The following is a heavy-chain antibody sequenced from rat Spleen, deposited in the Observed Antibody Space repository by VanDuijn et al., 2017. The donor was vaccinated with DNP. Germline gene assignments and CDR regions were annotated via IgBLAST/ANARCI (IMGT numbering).Heavy chain of an antibody. Sequence: EVQLVESGGGLMQPGGSLRLSCVVSGFTFNKYWMTWIRQAPGKGLEWISSITNTGGSTYYLDSVRGRFTVSRDNAKSTLYLQMNSLRSEDTATYYCARMYTTDYYWYFDFWGQGVLVTVSS. D-gene: IGHD1-6*01. V-gene: IGHV5-31*01. CDR3: ARMYTTDYYWYFDF. J-gene: IGHJ2*01. CDR2: ITNTGGST. CDR1: GFTFNKYW.